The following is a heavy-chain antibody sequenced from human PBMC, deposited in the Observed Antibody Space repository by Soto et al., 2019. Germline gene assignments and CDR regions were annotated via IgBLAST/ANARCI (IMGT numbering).Heavy chain of an antibody. CDR1: GYTFTSYA. D-gene: IGHD2-2*01. J-gene: IGHJ4*02. V-gene: IGHV1-3*01. Sequence: QVQLVQSGAEAKKPGASVKVSCKASGYTFTSYAMHWVRQAPGQRLEWMGWINAGNGNTKYSQKFQGRVTITRDTSASTAYMEMSSLRSEDTAVYYCARDTEGYCSSTSCYGDFDYWGQGTLVTVSS. CDR3: ARDTEGYCSSTSCYGDFDY. CDR2: INAGNGNT.